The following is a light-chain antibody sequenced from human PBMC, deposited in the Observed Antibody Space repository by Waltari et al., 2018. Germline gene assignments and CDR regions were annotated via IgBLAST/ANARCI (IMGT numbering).Light chain of an antibody. CDR3: MQGTHWPLT. Sequence: EVVMTQSPLSLPVTLGPPASIPCPSSQSLVHSDGNTYSAWYQQRPGQSPRRLIYKASNRESGVPDRFRASGSGTDFTLKISRVEAEDFGVYYCMQGTHWPLTFGGGTKVKIK. CDR1: QSLVHSDGNTY. V-gene: IGKV2-30*02. J-gene: IGKJ4*01. CDR2: KAS.